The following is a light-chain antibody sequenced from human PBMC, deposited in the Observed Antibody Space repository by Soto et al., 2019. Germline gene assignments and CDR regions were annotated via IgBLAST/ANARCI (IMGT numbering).Light chain of an antibody. CDR3: CSSAGSSTVI. Sequence: QSVLTQPRSVSGSPGQSVTISCTGTSRDVGAYNYVSGYQQHPGKAPKLIIYDVSKWPSGVPDRFSGSKSGNTASLTISGLQAEDEADYYCCSSAGSSTVIFGGGTKLTVL. CDR2: DVS. V-gene: IGLV2-11*01. CDR1: SRDVGAYNY. J-gene: IGLJ2*01.